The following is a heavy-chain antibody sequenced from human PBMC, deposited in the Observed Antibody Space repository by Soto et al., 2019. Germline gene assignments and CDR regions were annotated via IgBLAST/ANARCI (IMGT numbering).Heavy chain of an antibody. CDR1: GFTFSDYA. CDR3: AKGGRQWLVTSDFNY. CDR2: VSHDGRNT. J-gene: IGHJ4*02. V-gene: IGHV3-30*18. D-gene: IGHD6-19*01. Sequence: VQLVESGGGVVQPGRSLRLSCAASGFTFSDYAMHWVRQAPGKGLEWVAVVSHDGRNTHYADSVKGRFTISGDSSKNTVSLEMHSRRAEDTAVYYCAKGGRQWLVTSDFNYWCQGALVTVSS.